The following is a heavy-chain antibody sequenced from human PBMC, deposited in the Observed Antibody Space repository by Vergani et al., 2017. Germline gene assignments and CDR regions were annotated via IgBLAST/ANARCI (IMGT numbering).Heavy chain of an antibody. D-gene: IGHD1-26*01. CDR1: GGSISSVSYY. CDR2: IYTSGST. V-gene: IGHV4-61*02. J-gene: IGHJ1*01. Sequence: QVQLQESGPGLVKPSQTLSLTCTVSGGSISSVSYYWSWIRQPAGKGLEWIGRIYTSGSTNYNPHLKSRVTMSVHTSKNQFSLKLSSVTAADTAVYYCARSEWELPTSPRTHQGVAEYFQHWGQGTLVTVSS. CDR3: ARSEWELPTSPRTHQGVAEYFQH.